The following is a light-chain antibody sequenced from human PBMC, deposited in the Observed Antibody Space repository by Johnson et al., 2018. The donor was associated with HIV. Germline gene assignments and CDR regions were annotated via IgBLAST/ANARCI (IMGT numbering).Light chain of an antibody. CDR2: ENK. CDR1: SSNIGKNY. J-gene: IGLJ1*01. Sequence: QSILTQPPSVSAAPGQKVTISCSGSSSNIGKNYVSWYQQFPGTAPKLLIHENKKRPSGIPDRFSGSKSGTSATLDITGLQTGDEADYYCGTWDISLGAWVFGTGTKVTVL. CDR3: GTWDISLGAWV. V-gene: IGLV1-51*02.